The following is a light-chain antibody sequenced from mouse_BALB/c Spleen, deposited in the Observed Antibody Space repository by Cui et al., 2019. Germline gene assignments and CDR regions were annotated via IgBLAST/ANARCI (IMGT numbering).Light chain of an antibody. V-gene: IGKV4-68*01. Sequence: QIVLTQPPALMSASPGEKVTMTCSASSSVSYMSWYQQKPRSSTKPWIYLTSNLSSGVPARFSGSGSGTSYSLTISSMEAEDAATYYCQQWSSNPRTFGGGTKLEIK. CDR2: LTS. CDR1: SSVSY. J-gene: IGKJ2*01. CDR3: QQWSSNPRT.